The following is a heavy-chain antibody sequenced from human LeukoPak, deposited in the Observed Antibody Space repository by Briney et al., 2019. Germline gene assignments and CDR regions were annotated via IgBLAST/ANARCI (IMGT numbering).Heavy chain of an antibody. CDR1: GVSVSSDSAS. Sequence: SQTLSLTCAISGVSVSSDSASWSWVRQSPSRGLEWLGRTYYRSKWYNDYAGSVKGRIAINPDTSKNHFSLQLHSVTPEGTAVYYCASSLAAVGGSAFFDYWGQGILVTVSS. CDR3: ASSLAAVGGSAFFDY. CDR2: TYYRSKWYN. V-gene: IGHV6-1*01. J-gene: IGHJ4*02. D-gene: IGHD6-19*01.